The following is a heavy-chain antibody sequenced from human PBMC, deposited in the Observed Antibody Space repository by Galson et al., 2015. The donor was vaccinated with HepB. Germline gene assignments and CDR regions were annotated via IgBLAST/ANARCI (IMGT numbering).Heavy chain of an antibody. D-gene: IGHD6-19*01. J-gene: IGHJ4*02. CDR2: ISGSGGST. V-gene: IGHV3-23*01. CDR3: AKGKWLVLGPLGY. Sequence: SLRLSCAASGFTFSSYAMSWVRQAPGKGLEWVSAISGSGGSTYYADSVKGRFTISRDNSKNTLYLQMNSLRAEDTAVYYCAKGKWLVLGPLGYWGQGTLVTVSS. CDR1: GFTFSSYA.